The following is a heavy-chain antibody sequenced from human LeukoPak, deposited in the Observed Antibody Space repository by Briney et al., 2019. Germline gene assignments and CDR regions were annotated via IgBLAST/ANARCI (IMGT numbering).Heavy chain of an antibody. J-gene: IGHJ4*02. Sequence: GGSLRLSCAASGFTFSSYWMSWVRRAPGKGLEWVANIKQDGSEKYYVDSVKGRFTISRDNAKNSLYLQMNSLRAEDTAVYYCARVGDGYSFDYWGQGTLVTVSS. CDR3: ARVGDGYSFDY. D-gene: IGHD5-24*01. CDR2: IKQDGSEK. V-gene: IGHV3-7*01. CDR1: GFTFSSYW.